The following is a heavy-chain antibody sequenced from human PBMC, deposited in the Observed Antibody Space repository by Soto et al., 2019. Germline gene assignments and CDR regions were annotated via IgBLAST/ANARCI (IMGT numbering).Heavy chain of an antibody. J-gene: IGHJ6*02. CDR1: GFTFSSYS. CDR2: ISSSSSYI. D-gene: IGHD3-16*01. CDR3: ASERGGTYQPLGV. V-gene: IGHV3-21*01. Sequence: PGGSLRLSCAASGFTFSSYSMNWVRQAPGKGLEWVSSISSSSSYIYYADSVKGRFTISRDNAKNSLYLQMNSLRAEDTAVYYCASERGGTYQPLGVWGQGTTVTVSS.